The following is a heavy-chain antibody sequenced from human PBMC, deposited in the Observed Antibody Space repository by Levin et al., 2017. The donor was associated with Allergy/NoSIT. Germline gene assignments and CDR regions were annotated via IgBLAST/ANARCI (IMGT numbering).Heavy chain of an antibody. CDR2: IYWDDDK. V-gene: IGHV2-5*02. D-gene: IGHD3-10*01. CDR3: AHSQRITMVRGVKWTPYCGMDV. J-gene: IGHJ6*02. CDR1: GFSLSTSGVG. Sequence: SGPTLVKPTQTLTLTCTFSGFSLSTSGVGVGWIRQPPGKALEWLALIYWDDDKRYSPSLKSRLTITKDTSKNQVDLTMTNMDPVDTAAYYWAHSQRITMVRGVKWTPYCGMDVWGQGTTVTVSS.